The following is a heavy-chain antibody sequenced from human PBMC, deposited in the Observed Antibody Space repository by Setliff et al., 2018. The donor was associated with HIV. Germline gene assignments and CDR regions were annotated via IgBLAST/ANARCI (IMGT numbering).Heavy chain of an antibody. CDR2: IYASGNT. J-gene: IGHJ5*02. D-gene: IGHD4-4*01. CDR3: ARFSNTLNWFDP. Sequence: SETLSLTCTVSGGSITSTSYYWIWIRQPAGKGLEWIGRIYASGNTNYNPSLKSRVTISVDTSKNQFSLKLNSVTAADTAVYYCARFSNTLNWFDPWGQGTLVTVSS. CDR1: GGSITSTSYY. V-gene: IGHV4-61*02.